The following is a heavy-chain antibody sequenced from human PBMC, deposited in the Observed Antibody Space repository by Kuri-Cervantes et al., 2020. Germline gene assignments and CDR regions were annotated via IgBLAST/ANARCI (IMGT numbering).Heavy chain of an antibody. CDR3: AKAISGYCLFDL. D-gene: IGHD3-22*01. CDR2: ITRTSGLR. J-gene: IGHJ4*02. V-gene: IGHV3-21*03. Sequence: GGSLRLSCAASGFSFSDFNMNWVRQAPRKGLEWVSSITRTSGLRSYADSVKGRFTISRDNAKNSLYLDMNSPGDEDTAVYYCAKAISGYCLFDLWGQGTLVTVSS. CDR1: GFSFSDFN.